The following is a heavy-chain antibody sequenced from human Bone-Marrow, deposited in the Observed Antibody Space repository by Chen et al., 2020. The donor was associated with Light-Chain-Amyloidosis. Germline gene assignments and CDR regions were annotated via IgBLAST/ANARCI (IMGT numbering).Heavy chain of an antibody. CDR3: AKFLGPNLYFFDS. J-gene: IGHJ4*02. V-gene: IGHV3-23*01. Sequence: EVQLLESGGGLVQPGGSLRLSCVASGFTFSGDTLSWVRQAPGKGLERVSGITGSGDNIFYADSVKGRFTVSRDNSKDTLYLQMNNLRAEDTAVYYCAKFLGPNLYFFDSWGQGALVTVSS. CDR2: ITGSGDNI. CDR1: GFTFSGDT. D-gene: IGHD2-15*01.